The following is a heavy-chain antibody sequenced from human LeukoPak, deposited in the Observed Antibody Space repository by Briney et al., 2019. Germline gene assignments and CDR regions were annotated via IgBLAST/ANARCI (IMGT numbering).Heavy chain of an antibody. V-gene: IGHV1-2*06. CDR3: ARAMTVVVDAFDI. J-gene: IGHJ3*02. CDR1: GYTFTGYY. D-gene: IGHD3-22*01. Sequence: GASVKVSCKASGYTFTGYYMHWVRQAPGQGLEWMGRINPNSGGANYAQKFQGRVTMTRDTSISTAYMELSRLRSDDTAVYYCARAMTVVVDAFDIWGQGTMVTVSS. CDR2: INPNSGGA.